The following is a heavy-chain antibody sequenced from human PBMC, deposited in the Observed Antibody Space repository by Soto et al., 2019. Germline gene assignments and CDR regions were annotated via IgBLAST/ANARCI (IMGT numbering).Heavy chain of an antibody. V-gene: IGHV4-30-4*01. CDR3: VRDRVRGSRTYAGFDP. J-gene: IGHJ5*02. D-gene: IGHD3-10*01. Sequence: QVQLQESGPGLVKPSQTLSTTCTVSGASINSGEDYWGWIRQPPGKALEWIGYIYYYGNPYSNPSLKSRVTISLDTSKNPFSLKLTSVTAADTAVYFCVRDRVRGSRTYAGFDPWGPGTLVTVSS. CDR1: GASINSGEDY. CDR2: IYYYGNP.